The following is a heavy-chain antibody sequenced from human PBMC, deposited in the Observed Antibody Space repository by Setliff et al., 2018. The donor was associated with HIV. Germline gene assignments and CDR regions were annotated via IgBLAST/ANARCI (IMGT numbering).Heavy chain of an antibody. J-gene: IGHJ4*02. Sequence: PGESLTISCKGSGYSFTSYWIGWVRLMPGKGLEWMGIIYPGDSDTRYSPSFQGQVTISADKSISTAYLQWSSLKASDTAMYYCARGNYDILTGYIGYYDYWGQGTLVTVSS. CDR1: GYSFTSYW. V-gene: IGHV5-51*01. CDR2: IYPGDSDT. D-gene: IGHD3-9*01. CDR3: ARGNYDILTGYIGYYDY.